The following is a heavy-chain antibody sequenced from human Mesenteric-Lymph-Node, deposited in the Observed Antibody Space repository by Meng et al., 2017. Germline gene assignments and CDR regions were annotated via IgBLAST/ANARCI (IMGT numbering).Heavy chain of an antibody. D-gene: IGHD2-15*01. CDR1: GFTVSSNE. Sequence: GESLKISCAASGFTVSSNEMSWVRQAPGKGLEWVAVIWYDGSNKYYADSVKGRFTISRDNSKDTLYLQMNSLRAEDTAVYYCARGLEIVVVVAATYYYYGMDVWGQGTTVTVSS. J-gene: IGHJ6*02. CDR2: IWYDGSNK. CDR3: ARGLEIVVVVAATYYYYGMDV. V-gene: IGHV3-33*08.